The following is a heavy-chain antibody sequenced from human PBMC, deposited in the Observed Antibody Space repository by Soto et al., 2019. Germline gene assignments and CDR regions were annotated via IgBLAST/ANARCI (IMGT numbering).Heavy chain of an antibody. Sequence: QVQLVESGGGVVQPGGSLRLSCATSGFTFNTYGMHWVRQAPGKGLEWVAMIWYDGSNKYYADSVKGRFTISRDNSKNTLSLQMNSLRAEDTALYYCARSDCTGAYCYSWPFNYGVDVWGQGTPVTVSS. CDR3: ARSDCTGAYCYSWPFNYGVDV. CDR1: GFTFNTYG. D-gene: IGHD2-21*02. V-gene: IGHV3-33*08. J-gene: IGHJ6*02. CDR2: IWYDGSNK.